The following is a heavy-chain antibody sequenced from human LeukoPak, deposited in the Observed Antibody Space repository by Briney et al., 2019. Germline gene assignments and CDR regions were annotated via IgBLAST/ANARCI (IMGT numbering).Heavy chain of an antibody. D-gene: IGHD4-23*01. CDR2: IYSGGST. V-gene: IGHV3-53*01. CDR1: GLSVTSNY. Sequence: GGSLRLSCAASGLSVTSNYMSWVRQAPGKGLEWVSVIYSGGSTYYVDSVTGRFTISRDNSKNTLYLQMNSLRAEDTAVYYCARVLPAGNCFDDWGQGILVTVSS. J-gene: IGHJ4*02. CDR3: ARVLPAGNCFDD.